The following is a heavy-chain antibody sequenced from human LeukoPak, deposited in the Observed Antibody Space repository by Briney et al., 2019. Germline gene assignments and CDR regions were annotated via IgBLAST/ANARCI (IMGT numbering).Heavy chain of an antibody. J-gene: IGHJ4*02. D-gene: IGHD6-19*01. Sequence: GGSLRLSCAASGFTFSSYSMNWVRQAPGKGLEWVGFIRSKAYGGTTEYAASVKGRFTISRDDSKSIAYLQMNSLKTEDTAVYYCAVGGSGRSTWNYFDYWGQGTLVTVSS. CDR2: IRSKAYGGTT. V-gene: IGHV3-49*04. CDR1: GFTFSSYS. CDR3: AVGGSGRSTWNYFDY.